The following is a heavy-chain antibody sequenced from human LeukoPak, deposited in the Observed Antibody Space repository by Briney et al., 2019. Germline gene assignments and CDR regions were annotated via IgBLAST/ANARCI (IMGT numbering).Heavy chain of an antibody. Sequence: GASVKVSCKASGYTFTSYYMHWARQAPGQGLEWMGIINPSGGSTSYAQKLQGRVTMTTDTSTSTAYMELRSLRSDDTAVYYCGSYSGYAQWGQGTLVTVSS. CDR1: GYTFTSYY. J-gene: IGHJ4*02. D-gene: IGHD5-12*01. CDR2: INPSGGST. V-gene: IGHV1-46*01. CDR3: GSYSGYAQ.